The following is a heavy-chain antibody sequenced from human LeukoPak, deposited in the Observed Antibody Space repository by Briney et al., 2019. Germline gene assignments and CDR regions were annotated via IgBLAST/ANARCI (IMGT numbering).Heavy chain of an antibody. CDR2: IYSSGST. J-gene: IGHJ5*02. CDR1: GDSISSYY. D-gene: IGHD2-15*01. CDR3: AKRRGGGRLDWFDP. Sequence: SETLSLTCTVSGDSISSYYWNWLRQPPGKGLEWIGYIYSSGSTNYNPSLKSRVTISVDTSKNQFSLKLSSVTAADTAMYYCAKRRGGGRLDWFDPWGQGTLVTVSS. V-gene: IGHV4-59*01.